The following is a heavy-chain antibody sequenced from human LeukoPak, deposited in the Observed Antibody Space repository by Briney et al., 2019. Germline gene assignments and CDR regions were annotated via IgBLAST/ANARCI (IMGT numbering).Heavy chain of an antibody. D-gene: IGHD6-13*01. CDR2: FDPEDGET. V-gene: IGHV1-24*01. J-gene: IGHJ2*01. CDR1: GYTLTELS. CDR3: ATVPPGGYSDWYFDL. Sequence: ASVKVSCKVSGYTLTELSMHWVRQAPGKGLEWMGGFDPEDGETIYAQKFQGRVTMTEDTSTDTAYMELSSLRSEDTAVYYCATVPPGGYSDWYFDLWGRGTLVTVSS.